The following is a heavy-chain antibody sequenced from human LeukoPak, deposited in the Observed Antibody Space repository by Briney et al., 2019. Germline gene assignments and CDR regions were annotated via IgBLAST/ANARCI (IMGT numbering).Heavy chain of an antibody. CDR1: GYTFTSYY. J-gene: IGHJ4*02. Sequence: ASVKVSCKASGYTFTSYYMHWVRQAPGQGLEWMGIINPSGGSTSYAQKFQGRVTVTRDTSTSTVYTELSSLRSEDTAVYYCARASYGSGSYLRRDFDYWGQGTLVTVSS. CDR2: INPSGGST. D-gene: IGHD3-10*01. CDR3: ARASYGSGSYLRRDFDY. V-gene: IGHV1-46*03.